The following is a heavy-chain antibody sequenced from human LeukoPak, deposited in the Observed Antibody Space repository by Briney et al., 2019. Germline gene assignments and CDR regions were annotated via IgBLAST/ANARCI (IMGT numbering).Heavy chain of an antibody. J-gene: IGHJ4*02. Sequence: SETLSLTCTVSGGSISSGDYYWSWIRQPPGKGLEWIGYIYYSGSTYYNPSLMSRVTISVDTSKNQFSLKLSSVTAADTAVYYCARYYDSSGYFDYWGQGTLVTVSS. CDR1: GGSISSGDYY. V-gene: IGHV4-30-4*01. CDR2: IYYSGST. D-gene: IGHD3-22*01. CDR3: ARYYDSSGYFDY.